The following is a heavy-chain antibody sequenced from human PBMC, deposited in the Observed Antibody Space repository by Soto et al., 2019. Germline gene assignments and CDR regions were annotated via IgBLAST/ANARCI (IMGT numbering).Heavy chain of an antibody. V-gene: IGHV3-23*01. J-gene: IGHJ6*02. CDR2: ISGSGGST. D-gene: IGHD6-19*01. Sequence: GGSLRLSCAASGFTFSSYAMSWVRQAPGKGLEWVSAISGSGGSTYYADSVKGRFTISRDNSKNTLYLQMNSLRAEDTAVYYCARHVAVAGRGYYYYGMDVWGQGTTVTVSS. CDR1: GFTFSSYA. CDR3: ARHVAVAGRGYYYYGMDV.